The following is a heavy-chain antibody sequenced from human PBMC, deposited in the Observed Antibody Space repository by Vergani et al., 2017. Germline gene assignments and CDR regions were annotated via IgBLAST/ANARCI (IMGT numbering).Heavy chain of an antibody. CDR1: GFTFSSYG. D-gene: IGHD3-3*01. V-gene: IGHV3-30*18. J-gene: IGHJ4*02. CDR3: AKDRWSSPLLDY. Sequence: QVQLVESGGGVVQPGRSLRLSCAASGFTFSSYGLHWVRQAPGKGLEWVALISYDGSNKYYADSVKGRFTISRDNSKNTLYLQMNSLRAEDTAVYYCAKDRWSSPLLDYWGQGTLVTVSS. CDR2: ISYDGSNK.